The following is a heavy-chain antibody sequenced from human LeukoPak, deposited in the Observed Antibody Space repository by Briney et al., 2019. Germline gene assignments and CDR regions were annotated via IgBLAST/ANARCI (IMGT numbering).Heavy chain of an antibody. CDR1: GGSISSGDYY. V-gene: IGHV4-30-4*01. CDR2: IYYSGST. D-gene: IGHD5-12*01. J-gene: IGHJ4*02. Sequence: SETLSLTCTVSGGSISSGDYYWSWIRQPPGKGLEWIGYIYYSGSTYYNPSLKSRVTISVDTSKNQFSLKLSSVTAADTAEYYCARFERGYSGSEGIDYWGQGTLVTVSS. CDR3: ARFERGYSGSEGIDY.